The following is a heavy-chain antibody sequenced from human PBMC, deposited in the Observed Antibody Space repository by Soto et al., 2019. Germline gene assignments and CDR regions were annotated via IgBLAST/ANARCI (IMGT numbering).Heavy chain of an antibody. J-gene: IGHJ4*02. V-gene: IGHV1-18*01. CDR2: ISAYNGNT. CDR1: GYTFTSYG. D-gene: IGHD3-3*01. CDR3: AKDRGYPMDYDFWSGYSNDPHFDY. Sequence: ASVKVSCKASGYTFTSYGISWVRQAPGQGLEWMGWISAYNGNTNYAQKLQGRVTMTTDTSTSTAYMELRSLRADDTAVYYCAKDRGYPMDYDFWSGYSNDPHFDYWGQGTLVTVSS.